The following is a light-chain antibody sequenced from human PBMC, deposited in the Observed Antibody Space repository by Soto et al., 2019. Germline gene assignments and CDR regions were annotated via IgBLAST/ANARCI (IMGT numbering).Light chain of an antibody. CDR2: RNN. Sequence: QAVVTQPPSASGTPGQRVTISCSGSSSNIGSNYVYWYQQLPGTAPKLLIYRNNQRPSGVPDRFSGSKSGTSASLAISGLRSEDEADYYCAAWDDSLSAPRVFGGGTQLTVL. CDR1: SSNIGSNY. V-gene: IGLV1-47*01. J-gene: IGLJ2*01. CDR3: AAWDDSLSAPRV.